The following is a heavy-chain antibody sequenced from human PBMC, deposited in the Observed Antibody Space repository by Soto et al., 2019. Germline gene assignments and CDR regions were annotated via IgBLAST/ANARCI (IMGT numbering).Heavy chain of an antibody. J-gene: IGHJ4*02. V-gene: IGHV4-59*08. CDR2: IYYSGST. CDR1: GGSMSSYY. CDR3: ARLLSFWSGYFTYYFDY. D-gene: IGHD3-3*01. Sequence: SXTLSLTCTVSGGSMSSYYWSWIRQPPVEGLEWIGYIYYSGSTNYNPSLKSRVTISVDTSKNQFSLKLSSVTAADTAVYYCARLLSFWSGYFTYYFDYWGQGTLVTVSS.